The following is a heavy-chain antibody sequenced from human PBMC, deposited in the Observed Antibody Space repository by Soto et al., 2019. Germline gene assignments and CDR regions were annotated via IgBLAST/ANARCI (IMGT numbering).Heavy chain of an antibody. V-gene: IGHV3-23*01. CDR2: ISGSGGST. CDR1: GFTFSSYA. J-gene: IGHJ6*02. Sequence: GGSLRLSCAASGFTFSSYAMSWVRQAPGKGLEWVSAISGSGGSTYYADSVKGRFTISRDNAKNSLYLQMNSLRAEDTAVYYCAKDAPYYDFWSGYWVYYYYGMDVWGQGTTVTVSS. CDR3: AKDAPYYDFWSGYWVYYYYGMDV. D-gene: IGHD3-3*01.